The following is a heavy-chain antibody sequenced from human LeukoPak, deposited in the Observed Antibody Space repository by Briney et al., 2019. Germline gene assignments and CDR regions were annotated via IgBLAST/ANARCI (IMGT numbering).Heavy chain of an antibody. CDR1: GGSFSGYY. J-gene: IGHJ4*02. V-gene: IGHV4-34*01. D-gene: IGHD1-7*01. CDR2: INHSGST. Sequence: SETLSLTCAVYGGSFSGYYWSWIRQPPGKGLEWIREINHSGSTNSNPSLKSRVTISVDTSKSQFSLKLSSVTAADTAVYYCARKGTSELDYWGQGTLVTVSS. CDR3: ARKGTSELDY.